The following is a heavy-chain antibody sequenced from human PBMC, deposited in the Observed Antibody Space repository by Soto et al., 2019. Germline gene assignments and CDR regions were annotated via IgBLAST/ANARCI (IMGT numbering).Heavy chain of an antibody. CDR3: VRDGSIGWHFDS. CDR2: TRQDGGQS. J-gene: IGHJ4*02. D-gene: IGHD6-19*01. V-gene: IGHV3-7*01. CDR1: GFTLSSYW. Sequence: EVQLVESGGGLVQPGGSLRLSCEASGFTLSSYWMSWIRQAPGKGLEWVANTRQDGGQSYFVESVQGRFTISSDNAKNSVYLQMNGLRAEDTAVYYCVRDGSIGWHFDSWGQGTLVTVSS.